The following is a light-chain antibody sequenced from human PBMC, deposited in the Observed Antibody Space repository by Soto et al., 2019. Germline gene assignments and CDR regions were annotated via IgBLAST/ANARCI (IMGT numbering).Light chain of an antibody. V-gene: IGKV1-33*01. Sequence: DIQMTQSPSSLSASVGDRVTITCQASQDIRNHLNWYQQKPGKAPKFLIYDASYLQTGVPSRFSGSGSGTHFTLTISSLLPEDFATYYCQQYDIVPLFGVGTKVDLK. CDR3: QQYDIVPL. CDR1: QDIRNH. CDR2: DAS. J-gene: IGKJ4*02.